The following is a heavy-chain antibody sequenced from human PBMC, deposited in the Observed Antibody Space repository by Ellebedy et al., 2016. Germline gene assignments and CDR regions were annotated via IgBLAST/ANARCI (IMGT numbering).Heavy chain of an antibody. Sequence: GESLKISCAASGFTFSSYSMNWVRQAPGKGLEWVSYISSSSSTIYYADSVKGRFTISRDNAKNSLYLQMNSLRAEDTAVYYCARVSTEYSSSWYYNYWGQGTLVTVSS. CDR1: GFTFSSYS. D-gene: IGHD6-13*01. V-gene: IGHV3-48*04. J-gene: IGHJ4*02. CDR2: ISSSSSTI. CDR3: ARVSTEYSSSWYYNY.